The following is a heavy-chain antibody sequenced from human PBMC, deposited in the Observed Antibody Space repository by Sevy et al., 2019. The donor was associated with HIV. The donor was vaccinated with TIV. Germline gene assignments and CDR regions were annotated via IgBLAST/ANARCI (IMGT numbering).Heavy chain of an antibody. CDR2: ISHDGRNNK. CDR3: ARDRGEILSSAFNY. CDR1: GFSFSEYG. Sequence: GGSLRLSCAASGFSFSEYGMHWVRQAPGKGLEWVAVISHDGRNNKYNPDSVKGRFTISRDNSKNTLSLQMNSLRAEDTAIYYCARDRGEILSSAFNYWGQGTLVTVSS. V-gene: IGHV3-30*04. J-gene: IGHJ4*02. D-gene: IGHD3-10*01.